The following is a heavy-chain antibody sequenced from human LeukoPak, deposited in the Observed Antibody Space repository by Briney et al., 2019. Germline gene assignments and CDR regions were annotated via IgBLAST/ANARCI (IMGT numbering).Heavy chain of an antibody. CDR3: ARLYGNYQNYFDY. J-gene: IGHJ4*02. CDR2: LYYTGST. D-gene: IGHD1-7*01. Sequence: SETLSPTCAVSGGSISRSRYYWGWIRQPPGKGPEWIGSLYYTGSTYYNPSLKSRVTISVDTSKNQFSLKLRSVTAADTAVYYCARLYGNYQNYFDYWGQGTLVTVSS. CDR1: GGSISRSRYY. V-gene: IGHV4-39*07.